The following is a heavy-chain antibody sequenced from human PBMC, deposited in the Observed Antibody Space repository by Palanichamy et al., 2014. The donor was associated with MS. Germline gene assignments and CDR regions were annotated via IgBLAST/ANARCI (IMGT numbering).Heavy chain of an antibody. V-gene: IGHV3-49*03. CDR2: IRSKAYGGTT. CDR3: TLVERDNGPGYFDY. CDR1: GFTFGDYA. D-gene: IGHD5-24*01. J-gene: IGHJ4*02. Sequence: EVQLVESGGGLVQPGRSLRLSCTASGFTFGDYAMSWFRQAPGKGLEWVGFIRSKAYGGTTEYAASVKGRFTISRDDSKSIAYLQMNSLKTEDTAVYYCTLVERDNGPGYFDYWGQGTLVTVSS.